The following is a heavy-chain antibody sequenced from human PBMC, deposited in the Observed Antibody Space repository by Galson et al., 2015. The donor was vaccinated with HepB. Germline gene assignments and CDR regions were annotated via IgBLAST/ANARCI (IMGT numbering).Heavy chain of an antibody. D-gene: IGHD6-6*01. Sequence: SLRLSCAASEFIFSSYGMHRVRQGPGKGLEWVAFVWKDGSNKYYADSVKGRFTISRDNSKNTLYLQMNSLRAEDTAVYYCARDAYSSSSGWFDTWGQGTLVTVSS. J-gene: IGHJ5*02. CDR1: EFIFSSYG. CDR2: VWKDGSNK. CDR3: ARDAYSSSSGWFDT. V-gene: IGHV3-33*01.